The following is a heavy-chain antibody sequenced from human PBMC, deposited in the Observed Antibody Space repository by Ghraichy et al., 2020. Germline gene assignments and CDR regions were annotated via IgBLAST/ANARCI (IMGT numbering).Heavy chain of an antibody. J-gene: IGHJ6*02. CDR1: GLTFSSYA. CDR3: AKEYYDFWRGPAAMDV. Sequence: GESLNISCAASGLTFSSYAMSWVRQAPGKGLEWVSAISGSGGTTSYADTVKGRFTVSRDNSKNTLYLQVNSLRAEDTAVYYCAKEYYDFWRGPAAMDVWGQGTTVTVSS. V-gene: IGHV3-23*01. CDR2: ISGSGGTT. D-gene: IGHD3-3*01.